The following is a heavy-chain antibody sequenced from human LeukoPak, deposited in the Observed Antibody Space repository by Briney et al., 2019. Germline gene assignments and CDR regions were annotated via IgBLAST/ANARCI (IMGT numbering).Heavy chain of an antibody. V-gene: IGHV3-48*03. CDR3: AREGIADY. J-gene: IGHJ4*02. Sequence: PGGSLRLSCAASGFPFSSHDMNWVRQAPGKGLEWVSYISNSGSTISYADSVKGRFTISRDNAKNSLYLQMNSLRAEDTAVYYCAREGIADYWGQGTLVTVSS. CDR1: GFPFSSHD. D-gene: IGHD3-10*01. CDR2: ISNSGSTI.